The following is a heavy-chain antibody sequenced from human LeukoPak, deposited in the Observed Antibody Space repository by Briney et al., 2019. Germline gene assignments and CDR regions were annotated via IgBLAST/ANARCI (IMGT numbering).Heavy chain of an antibody. V-gene: IGHV4-4*07. D-gene: IGHD3-9*01. CDR3: ARDRNDILTGYYTTYDAFDI. CDR2: IYTSGST. CDR1: GGSISSYY. Sequence: SETLSLTCTVSGGSISSYYWSWIRQSPGKGLEWIGRIYTSGSTNYNPSLKSRVTISVDTSKNQFSLKLSSVTVADTAVYYCARDRNDILTGYYTTYDAFDIWGQGTMVTVSS. J-gene: IGHJ3*02.